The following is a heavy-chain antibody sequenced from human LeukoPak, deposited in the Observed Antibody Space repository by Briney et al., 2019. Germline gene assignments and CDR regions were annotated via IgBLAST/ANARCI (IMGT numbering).Heavy chain of an antibody. D-gene: IGHD3-10*01. J-gene: IGHJ4*02. Sequence: GGSLRLSCAASGFTFSSYATSWVRQAPGKGLVWVSAIGSSGASTFYADSVKGRFTISRDNSKNMLYLQMHSLTAEDTALYYCAKKGTVQGVPSYYFDYWGQGALVTVSS. CDR2: IGSSGAST. V-gene: IGHV3-23*01. CDR1: GFTFSSYA. CDR3: AKKGTVQGVPSYYFDY.